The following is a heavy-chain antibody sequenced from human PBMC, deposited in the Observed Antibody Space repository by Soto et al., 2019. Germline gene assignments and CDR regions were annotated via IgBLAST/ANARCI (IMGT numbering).Heavy chain of an antibody. CDR1: GGSISSSYW. CDR3: ARRYGYSFDY. D-gene: IGHD1-1*01. J-gene: IGHJ4*02. Sequence: TLSLTCAVSGGSISSSYWWTWVRQAPGKGLQWIGEIYHSGITNYNPSLKSRVTISVDTSKNQFSLKLSSVTAADTAVYYCARRYGYSFDYWGQGTLVTVSS. CDR2: IYHSGIT. V-gene: IGHV4-4*02.